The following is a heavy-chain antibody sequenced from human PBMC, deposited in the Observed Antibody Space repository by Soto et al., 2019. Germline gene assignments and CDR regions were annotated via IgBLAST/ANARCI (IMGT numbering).Heavy chain of an antibody. V-gene: IGHV3-30-3*01. CDR2: ISHDGTRE. Sequence: VQLVESGGGIIQPGRSLKLSCTASGVTFSSYSFHWFRQAPGKGLESVALISHDGTREHYADSVKGRFTISRDDSKKMLYLQMSSLRPEDTAVYYCARVWFGGADCYYGSDHWGQGTRVAVSS. J-gene: IGHJ4*02. CDR3: ARVWFGGADCYYGSDH. D-gene: IGHD2-21*02. CDR1: GVTFSSYS.